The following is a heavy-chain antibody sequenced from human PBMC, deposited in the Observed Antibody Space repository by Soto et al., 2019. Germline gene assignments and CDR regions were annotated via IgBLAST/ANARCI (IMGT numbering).Heavy chain of an antibody. J-gene: IGHJ4*02. D-gene: IGHD6-19*01. V-gene: IGHV1-3*01. CDR1: GYTFTGYA. CDR3: ARAVAVPADFDY. CDR2: INAGNGNT. Sequence: VSVKVSCKASGYTFTGYAMRWVRQAPGQRLEWMGWINAGNGNTKYSQKFQGRVTITRDTSASTAYMELSSLRSEDTAVYYCARAVAVPADFDYWGQGTLVTVS.